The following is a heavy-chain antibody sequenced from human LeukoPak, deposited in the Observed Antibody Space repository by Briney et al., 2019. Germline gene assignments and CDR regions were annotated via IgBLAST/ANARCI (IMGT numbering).Heavy chain of an antibody. CDR3: ARGSLGQWLVFDY. D-gene: IGHD6-19*01. CDR1: GFTFSSYA. CDR2: ISGGGGST. V-gene: IGHV3-23*01. J-gene: IGHJ4*02. Sequence: GGSLRPSCAASGFTFSSYAMSWVRQAPGKGLEWVSAISGGGGSTYYADSVKGRFTISRDNSKNTLYLQMNSLRAEDTAVYYCARGSLGQWLVFDYWGQGTLVTVSS.